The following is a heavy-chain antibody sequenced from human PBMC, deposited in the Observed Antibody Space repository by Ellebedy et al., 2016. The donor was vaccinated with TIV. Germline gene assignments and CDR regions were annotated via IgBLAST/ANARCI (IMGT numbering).Heavy chain of an antibody. CDR3: ARDGSWYVHYYYGMDV. J-gene: IGHJ6*02. V-gene: IGHV1-18*01. CDR1: GYTFTSYG. CDR2: ISAYNGNT. Sequence: ASVKVSCKASGYTFTSYGISWVRQAPGQGLEWMGWISAYNGNTNYAQKLQGRVTMTTDTSTSTAYMELRSLRSDDTAVYYCARDGSWYVHYYYGMDVWGQGTTVTVSS. D-gene: IGHD6-13*01.